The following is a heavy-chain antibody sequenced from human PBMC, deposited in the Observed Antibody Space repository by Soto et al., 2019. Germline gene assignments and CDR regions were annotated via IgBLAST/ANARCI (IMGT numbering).Heavy chain of an antibody. CDR3: ARDGYDGSGSPYPAY. CDR1: GGSMSEYF. V-gene: IGHV4-59*01. CDR2: IYYLGST. Sequence: SETLSLTCSVSGGSMSEYFWSWVRQSPGKGLEWIGYIYYLGSTDYNPSLTSRVTISVDTSKRQFSLRLTSVTAADTAVYYCARDGYDGSGSPYPAYWGPGTQVTVSS. J-gene: IGHJ4*02. D-gene: IGHD3-10*01.